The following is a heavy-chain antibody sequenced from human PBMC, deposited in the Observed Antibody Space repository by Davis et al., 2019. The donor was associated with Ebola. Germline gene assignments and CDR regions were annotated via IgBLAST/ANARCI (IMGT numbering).Heavy chain of an antibody. CDR3: ASLWFGELLFYY. CDR2: IYYSGST. Sequence: SCKASGGTFSSYAISWIRQPPGKGLEWIGSIYYSGSTYYNPSLKSRVTISVDRSKNQFSLKLSSVTAADTAVYYCASLWFGELLFYYWGQGTLVTVSS. V-gene: IGHV4-39*07. J-gene: IGHJ4*02. D-gene: IGHD3-10*01. CDR1: GGTFSSYAI.